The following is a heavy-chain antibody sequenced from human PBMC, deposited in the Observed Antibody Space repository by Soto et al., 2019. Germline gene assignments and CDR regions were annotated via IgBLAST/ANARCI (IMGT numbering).Heavy chain of an antibody. J-gene: IGHJ4*02. V-gene: IGHV1-46*01. CDR3: ARADYYDSSGFYYDC. Sequence: ASVKVSCKASGYIFTNHYIHWVRQAPGQGLEWMGIINPSGGSTNYLQKFQGRITMTRDTSTSTVYMELSSLRSEDTAVYFCARADYYDSSGFYYDCWGQGTLVTVS. CDR2: INPSGGST. D-gene: IGHD3-22*01. CDR1: GYIFTNHY.